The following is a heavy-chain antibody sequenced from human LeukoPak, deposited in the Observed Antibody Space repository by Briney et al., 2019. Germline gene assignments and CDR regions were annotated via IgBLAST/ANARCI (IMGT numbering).Heavy chain of an antibody. CDR3: AKALDSSSSPFDY. CDR1: GFTFSSYA. Sequence: GGSLRLSCAASGFTFSSYAMSWVRQAPGKGLEWVSAISGSGGSTYYADSVKGRFTISRDNPKNTLYLQMNSLRAEDTAVYYCAKALDSSSSPFDYWGQGTLVTVSS. J-gene: IGHJ4*02. CDR2: ISGSGGST. D-gene: IGHD6-13*01. V-gene: IGHV3-23*01.